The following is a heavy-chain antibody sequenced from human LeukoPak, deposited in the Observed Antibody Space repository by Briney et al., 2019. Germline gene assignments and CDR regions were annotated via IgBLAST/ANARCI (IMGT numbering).Heavy chain of an antibody. CDR2: INASGGST. CDR1: GYTFTSYY. J-gene: IGHJ4*02. V-gene: IGHV1-46*01. Sequence: AAVMVSCKASGYTFTSYYVHWVRQAPGRGLEWMGIINASGGSTSYALKFQGRVTMTRDTSTSTVYMELSSLRSDDTAVYYCARDPNPEIQPWSQRFDYWGQGTLVTVSS. D-gene: IGHD5-18*01. CDR3: ARDPNPEIQPWSQRFDY.